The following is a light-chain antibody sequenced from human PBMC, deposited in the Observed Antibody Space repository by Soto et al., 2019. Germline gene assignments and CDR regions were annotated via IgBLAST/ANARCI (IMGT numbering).Light chain of an antibody. CDR1: QSISSW. V-gene: IGKV1-5*01. CDR3: QQYNTLT. J-gene: IGKJ2*01. Sequence: DIQMTQSPSTLSASVGDRVTTTCRASQSISSWLAWYQQKPGKAPKLLIYDASSLESGVPSRFSGSGSGTEFTLTISSLQPDDFATYYCQQYNTLTFGQGTK. CDR2: DAS.